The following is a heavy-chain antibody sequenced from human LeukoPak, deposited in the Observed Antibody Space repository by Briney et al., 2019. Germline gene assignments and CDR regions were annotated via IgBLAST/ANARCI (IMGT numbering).Heavy chain of an antibody. J-gene: IGHJ4*02. Sequence: SETLSLTCTVSGGSISNSSYYWGWIRQPPGKGLEWIGSIYYSGSTYYNPSLKSRVTISVDTSKNQFSLKLSSVTAADTAVYYCARQSTVTLYYFDYWGQGTLVTVSS. CDR1: GGSISNSSYY. CDR2: IYYSGST. V-gene: IGHV4-39*01. CDR3: ARQSTVTLYYFDY. D-gene: IGHD4-17*01.